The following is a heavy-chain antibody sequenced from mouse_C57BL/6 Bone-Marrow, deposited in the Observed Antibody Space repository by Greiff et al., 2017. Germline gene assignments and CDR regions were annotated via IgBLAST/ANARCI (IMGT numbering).Heavy chain of an antibody. J-gene: IGHJ3*01. Sequence: EVKLVESGPELVKPGASVKISCKASGYSFTDYNMNWVKQSNGKRLAWIGVFNPNYGTTSYNQKFKGKATLTVDQSSSTAYMQLNSLTSEDSAVYYCAMPPWFAYWGQGTLVTVSA. CDR3: AMPPWFAY. CDR2: FNPNYGTT. V-gene: IGHV1-39*01. CDR1: GYSFTDYN.